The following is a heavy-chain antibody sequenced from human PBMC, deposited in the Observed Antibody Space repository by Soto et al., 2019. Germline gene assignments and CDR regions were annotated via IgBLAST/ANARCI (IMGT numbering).Heavy chain of an antibody. J-gene: IGHJ6*02. CDR3: ASSADYGMDV. V-gene: IGHV4-4*02. CDR2: IYHSGST. D-gene: IGHD6-19*01. Sequence: SETLSLTCTVSNSSISSRKWWTWVRQTPGKGLEWIGEIYHSGSTNYNPSLKSRIIISVDTSKNQFSLKLNSVTAADTDVSYCASSADYGMDVWDQGTTVTVSS. CDR1: NSSISSRKW.